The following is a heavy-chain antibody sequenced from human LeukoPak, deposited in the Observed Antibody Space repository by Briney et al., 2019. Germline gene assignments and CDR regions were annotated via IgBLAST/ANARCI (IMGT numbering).Heavy chain of an antibody. CDR3: ARDRLIGGGGHYFDY. Sequence: PSETLSLTCTVSGGSISSYYWSWIRQPPGKGLEWIGYIYYSGSTNYNPSLKSRVTISVDTSKNQFSLKLSSVTAADTAVYYCARDRLIGGGGHYFDYWGQGTLVTVSS. V-gene: IGHV4-59*01. D-gene: IGHD2-15*01. J-gene: IGHJ4*02. CDR2: IYYSGST. CDR1: GGSISSYY.